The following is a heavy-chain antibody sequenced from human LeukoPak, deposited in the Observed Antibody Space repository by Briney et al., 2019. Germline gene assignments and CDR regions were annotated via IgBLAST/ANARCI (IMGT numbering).Heavy chain of an antibody. CDR3: ARRLGPLIAAAGNENAFDI. D-gene: IGHD6-13*01. V-gene: IGHV1-2*02. J-gene: IGHJ3*02. CDR1: GYTFTGYY. Sequence: GASVKVSCKASGYTFTGYYMHWVRQAPGEGLEWMGWINPNSGGTNYAQKFQGRVTMTRDTSISTAYMELSRLRSDDTAVYYCARRLGPLIAAAGNENAFDIWGQGTMVTVSS. CDR2: INPNSGGT.